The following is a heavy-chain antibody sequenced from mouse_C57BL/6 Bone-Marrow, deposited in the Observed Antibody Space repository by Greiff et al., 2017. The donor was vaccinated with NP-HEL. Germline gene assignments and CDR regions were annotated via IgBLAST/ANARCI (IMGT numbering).Heavy chain of an antibody. CDR2: INPSNGGT. V-gene: IGHV1-53*01. Sequence: VQLQQSGTELVKPGASVKLSCKASGYTFTSYWMHWVKQRPGQGLEWIGNINPSNGGTNYNEKFKSKATLTVDKSSSTAYMQLSSLTSEDSAVYYCARSGDYGSSPSWYFDVWGTGTTVTVSS. D-gene: IGHD1-1*01. CDR1: GYTFTSYW. J-gene: IGHJ1*03. CDR3: ARSGDYGSSPSWYFDV.